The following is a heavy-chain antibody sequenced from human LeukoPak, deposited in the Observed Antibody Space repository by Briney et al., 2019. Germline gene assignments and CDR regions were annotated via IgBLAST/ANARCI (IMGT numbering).Heavy chain of an antibody. Sequence: SETLSLTCTVSGGSISSYYWNWIRQPPGKGLEWIGYIYYSGSTNYNPSLKSRVTISVDTSKNQFSLKLSSVTAADTAVYYCARARGSGTVYYYYYMDVWGKGTTVTVSS. CDR2: IYYSGST. CDR1: GGSISSYY. J-gene: IGHJ6*03. D-gene: IGHD3-10*01. CDR3: ARARGSGTVYYYYYMDV. V-gene: IGHV4-59*01.